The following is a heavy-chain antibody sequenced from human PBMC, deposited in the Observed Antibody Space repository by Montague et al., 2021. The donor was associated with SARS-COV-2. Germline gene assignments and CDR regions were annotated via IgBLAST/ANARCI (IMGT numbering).Heavy chain of an antibody. Sequence: SETLSLTCAVYGGSFSGYWWTWIRQSPGKGLEWIGNIYYSGSTYYNPSLKSRVTISVDTSKDQFSLNLNSVTVADTAIYFCARPASGIGNAFDVWGQGTMVNVSS. D-gene: IGHD3-10*01. CDR3: ARPASGIGNAFDV. CDR1: GGSFSGYW. CDR2: IYYSGST. V-gene: IGHV4-34*01. J-gene: IGHJ3*01.